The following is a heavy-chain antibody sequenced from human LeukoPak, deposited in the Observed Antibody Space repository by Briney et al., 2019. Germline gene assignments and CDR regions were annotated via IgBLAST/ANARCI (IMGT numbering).Heavy chain of an antibody. CDR1: GGSFSGYY. CDR3: AREDSSSSRYYYYGMDV. V-gene: IGHV4-34*01. D-gene: IGHD6-6*01. J-gene: IGHJ6*02. CDR2: INHSGST. Sequence: SETLSLTCAVYGGSFSGYYWSWIRQPPGKGLAWIGEINHSGSTNYNPSLKSRVTISVDTSKNQFSLKLSSVTAADTAVYYCAREDSSSSRYYYYGMDVWGQGTTVTVSS.